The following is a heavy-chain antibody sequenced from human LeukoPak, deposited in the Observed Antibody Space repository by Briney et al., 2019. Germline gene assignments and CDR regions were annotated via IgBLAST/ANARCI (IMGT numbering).Heavy chain of an antibody. CDR1: GFSVSDYY. V-gene: IGHV3-53*01. Sequence: GGSLRLSCVASGFSVSDYYMSWVRQAPGKGLEWVSLLYTDDTTIYADSVEGRFTISRDDSKNTIYLHMTTLRGEDTAVYYCARGGAFYWNPRYWGQGTLVTVSS. J-gene: IGHJ4*02. CDR2: LYTDDTT. CDR3: ARGGAFYWNPRY. D-gene: IGHD1-1*01.